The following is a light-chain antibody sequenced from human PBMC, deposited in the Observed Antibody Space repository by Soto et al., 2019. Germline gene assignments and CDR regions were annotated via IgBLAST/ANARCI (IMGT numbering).Light chain of an antibody. Sequence: EIVLTQSPGTLSLSPGERATLSCRASQSVSSSYLAWYQQTPGQAPRLLIYGASSRATGIPDRFSGSGSGTDFSLTISRLEPEDFAVYYCQQYGSSRLTFGQGTKVEIK. CDR2: GAS. V-gene: IGKV3-20*01. CDR1: QSVSSSY. CDR3: QQYGSSRLT. J-gene: IGKJ1*01.